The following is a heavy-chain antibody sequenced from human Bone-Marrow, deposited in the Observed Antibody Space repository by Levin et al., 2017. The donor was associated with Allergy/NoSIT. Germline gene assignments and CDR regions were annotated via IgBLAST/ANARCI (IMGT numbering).Heavy chain of an antibody. D-gene: IGHD1-14*01. CDR3: AKSLGPPSTTLHDAFDI. Sequence: GESLKISCAASGFTFSGYGMHWVRQAPGKGLQWVAVIWYDESIKYYVDSVKGRFTISRDNFKDTLYLQMNSLRTEDTAVYYCAKSLGPPSTTLHDAFDIWGQGTMVTVSS. V-gene: IGHV3-33*06. CDR1: GFTFSGYG. J-gene: IGHJ3*02. CDR2: IWYDESIK.